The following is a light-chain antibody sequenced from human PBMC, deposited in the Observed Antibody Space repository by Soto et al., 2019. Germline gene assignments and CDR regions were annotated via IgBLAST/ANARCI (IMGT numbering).Light chain of an antibody. CDR2: GAS. Sequence: EVVMTQSPATLSVSPGERATLSCRASHSVSSSLAWYQQKPGQAPRLLISGASTRAAGIAARFSGSGSGTEFTLTISSLQSEDFAVYYCQHYNTWPWTFGQGTKVEVK. CDR3: QHYNTWPWT. V-gene: IGKV3-15*01. CDR1: HSVSSS. J-gene: IGKJ1*01.